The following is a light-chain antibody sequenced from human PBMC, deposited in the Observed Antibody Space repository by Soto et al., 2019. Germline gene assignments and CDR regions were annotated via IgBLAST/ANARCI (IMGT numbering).Light chain of an antibody. CDR1: QSIDIW. J-gene: IGKJ1*01. Sequence: DIQMTQSPSTLSASVGDRVTITCRASQSIDIWLAWYQQKPGKAPNLLIYKASTLETGVPSRFTGSGSGTEFTLTISSLQPDDFATYYCQQYNTFSPFGQGTKVEMK. CDR2: KAS. CDR3: QQYNTFSP. V-gene: IGKV1-5*03.